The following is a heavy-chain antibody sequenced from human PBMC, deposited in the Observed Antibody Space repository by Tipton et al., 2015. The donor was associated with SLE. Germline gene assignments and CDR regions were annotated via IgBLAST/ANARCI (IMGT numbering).Heavy chain of an antibody. J-gene: IGHJ2*01. V-gene: IGHV4-39*07. CDR1: GGSISSSSYY. Sequence: TLSLTCTVSGGSISSSSYYWGWIRQPPGKGLEWIGSIYHSGSTYYTPSLNSRVTVSVDTSKNQFSLKLSSVTAADTAVYYCARPRSHYDFWIGYTYWYFDLWGRGTLVTVSS. CDR3: ARPRSHYDFWIGYTYWYFDL. CDR2: IYHSGST. D-gene: IGHD3-3*01.